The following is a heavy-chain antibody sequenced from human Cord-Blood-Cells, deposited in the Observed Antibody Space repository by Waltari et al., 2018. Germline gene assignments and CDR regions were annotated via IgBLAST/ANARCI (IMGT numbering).Heavy chain of an antibody. D-gene: IGHD3-3*01. Sequence: QVQLVQSGAEVKKPGSSVKVSCKASGGTFSSYAISWVRTAPGPGREWMGGIIPIFGTANYARKFQGRVTIPADKSTSTAYMELSSLRSEDTAVYYCARAPEPVVFGVVMAAYGMDVWGQGTTVTVSS. CDR1: GGTFSSYA. CDR3: ARAPEPVVFGVVMAAYGMDV. CDR2: IIPIFGTA. J-gene: IGHJ6*02. V-gene: IGHV1-69*06.